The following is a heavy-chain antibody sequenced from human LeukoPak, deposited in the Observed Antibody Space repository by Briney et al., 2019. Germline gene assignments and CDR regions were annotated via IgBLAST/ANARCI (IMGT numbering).Heavy chain of an antibody. CDR2: IKQDGSEK. V-gene: IGHV3-7*01. CDR1: GFTFSSYW. J-gene: IGHJ3*02. Sequence: PGGSLRLSCAASGFTFSSYWMNWVRQAPGKGLEWVANIKQDGSEKYYVDSVKGRFTISRDNAKNSLYLQMNSLRAEDTAVYYCARGRDGYNLVDAFDIWGQGIMVTVSS. D-gene: IGHD5-24*01. CDR3: ARGRDGYNLVDAFDI.